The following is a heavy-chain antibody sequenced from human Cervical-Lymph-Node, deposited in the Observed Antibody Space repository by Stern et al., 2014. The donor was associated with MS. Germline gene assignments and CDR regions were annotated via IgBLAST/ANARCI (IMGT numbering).Heavy chain of an antibody. V-gene: IGHV1-46*01. CDR1: GYTFTSYY. CDR2: INPDGRST. CDR3: ASGTTENLFDY. Sequence: QVQLGQSGAEVKKPGASVKVSCKASGYTFTSYYMHWVRQAPGQGLEWMAIINPDGRSTNYAQKFQGRVSMTRDTPTSTVYMELSSLRSEDTAVYYCASGTTENLFDYWGQGTLVTVSS. J-gene: IGHJ4*02. D-gene: IGHD4-17*01.